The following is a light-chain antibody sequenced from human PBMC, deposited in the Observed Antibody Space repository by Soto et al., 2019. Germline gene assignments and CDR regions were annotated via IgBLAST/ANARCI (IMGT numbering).Light chain of an antibody. V-gene: IGKV1-5*01. CDR1: QSISSW. J-gene: IGKJ1*01. Sequence: DIQMTQSPSTLSASVGDRVTITCRASQSISSWLAWYQQKPGKAPKLLIYDASSLESGVPSRFSGSGSGTEFTLTISSLQPVDFATYHCQQYNSYSWTSVLGSRLDIK. CDR2: DAS. CDR3: QQYNSYSWT.